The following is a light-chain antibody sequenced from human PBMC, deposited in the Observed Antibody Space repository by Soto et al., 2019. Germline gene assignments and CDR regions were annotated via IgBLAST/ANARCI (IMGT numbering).Light chain of an antibody. Sequence: QSVLTQPASVSGSPGQSITISCTGSSGDIGDYKYVSWYKQHPGKAPKLMSYDVSNRPSGVSNRFSASKSGNTASLTISGLQAEDEADYYCSSYTSTNFVIFGGGTKLTVL. CDR1: SGDIGDYKY. J-gene: IGLJ2*01. V-gene: IGLV2-14*01. CDR2: DVS. CDR3: SSYTSTNFVI.